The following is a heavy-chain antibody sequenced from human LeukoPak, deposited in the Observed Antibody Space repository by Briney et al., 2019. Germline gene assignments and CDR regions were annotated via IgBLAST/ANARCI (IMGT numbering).Heavy chain of an antibody. J-gene: IGHJ4*02. CDR2: IKEDGSEK. Sequence: GGSLSLSCAVSGLSISNYWMSWVRQAPGKGLEWVANIKEDGSEKYFVDSVKGRFTISRDNAKSSLYLQMESLRAEDTAVYYCARGEYYYDGGYWGQGTLVTVSS. CDR3: ARGEYYYDGGY. D-gene: IGHD3-22*01. CDR1: GLSISNYW. V-gene: IGHV3-7*04.